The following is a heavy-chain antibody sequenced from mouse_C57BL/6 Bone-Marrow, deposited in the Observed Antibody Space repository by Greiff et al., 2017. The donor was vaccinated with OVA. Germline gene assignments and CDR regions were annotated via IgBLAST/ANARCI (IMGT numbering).Heavy chain of an antibody. CDR2: IRNKANGYTT. CDR1: GFTFTDYY. Sequence: EVQGVESGGGLVQPGGSLSLSCAASGFTFTDYYMSWVRQPPGKALEWLGFIRNKANGYTTEYSASVKGRFTISRDNSQSILYLQMNALRAEDSATYYCARYRGYAYYYAMDYWGQGTSVTVSS. D-gene: IGHD2-2*01. V-gene: IGHV7-3*01. J-gene: IGHJ4*01. CDR3: ARYRGYAYYYAMDY.